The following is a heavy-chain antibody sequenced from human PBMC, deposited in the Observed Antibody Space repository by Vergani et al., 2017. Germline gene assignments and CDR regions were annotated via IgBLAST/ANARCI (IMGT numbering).Heavy chain of an antibody. D-gene: IGHD1-26*01. J-gene: IGHJ4*02. CDR1: GFTFDDYA. V-gene: IGHV3-9*01. CDR2: ISWNSGSI. Sequence: EVQLVESGGGLVQPGRSLRLSCAASGFTFDDYAMHWVRQAPGKGLEWVSGISWNSGSIGYADSVKGRFTISRDNSKNTLYLQMNSLRAEDTAVYYCAKDRGGSHLDYWGQGTLVTVSS. CDR3: AKDRGGSHLDY.